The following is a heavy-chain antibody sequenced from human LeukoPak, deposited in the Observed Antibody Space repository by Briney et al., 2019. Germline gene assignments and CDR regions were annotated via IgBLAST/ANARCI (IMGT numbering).Heavy chain of an antibody. CDR1: GGSFGGYY. Sequence: SETLSLTCTVYGGSFGGYYWSWIRQPPGKGLEWIGEINHRGGTNYNPSLKSRVAISIDTSKNQFSLRLTSVTAADTAVFYCATGLNYDLLTTSHWFDPWGQGTLVTVSS. D-gene: IGHD3-9*01. V-gene: IGHV4-34*01. CDR3: ATGLNYDLLTTSHWFDP. J-gene: IGHJ5*02. CDR2: INHRGGT.